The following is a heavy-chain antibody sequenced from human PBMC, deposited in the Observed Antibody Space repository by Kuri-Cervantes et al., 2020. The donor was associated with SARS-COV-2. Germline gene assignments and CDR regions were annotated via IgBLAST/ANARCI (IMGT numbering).Heavy chain of an antibody. J-gene: IGHJ4*02. CDR1: GFTFSSYS. D-gene: IGHD3-3*01. V-gene: IGHV3-21*01. CDR3: AKPGVVRSALDY. CDR2: ISSSSSYI. Sequence: GESLKISCAASGFTFSSYSMNWVRQAPGEGLEWVSSISSSSSYIYYADSVKGRFTISRDNAKNSLYLQMNSLRAEDTAVYYCAKPGVVRSALDYWGQGTLVTVSS.